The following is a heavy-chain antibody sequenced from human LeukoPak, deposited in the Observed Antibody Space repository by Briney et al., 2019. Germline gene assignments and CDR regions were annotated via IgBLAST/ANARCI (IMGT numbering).Heavy chain of an antibody. Sequence: PGGSLRLSCAASGFIFSSYGMHWVRQAPGKGLEWVAVIWYEESQKYYGDSVKGRFTISRDNSNTTLYLQINSLRAEDTGVYYCAKGPAVVASNNYFDSWGHGTLVTVSS. V-gene: IGHV3-33*03. J-gene: IGHJ5*01. CDR2: IWYEESQK. D-gene: IGHD2-2*01. CDR1: GFIFSSYG. CDR3: AKGPAVVASNNYFDS.